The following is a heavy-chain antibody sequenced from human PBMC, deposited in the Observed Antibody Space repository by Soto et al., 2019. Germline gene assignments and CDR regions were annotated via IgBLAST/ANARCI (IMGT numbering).Heavy chain of an antibody. V-gene: IGHV3-15*07. D-gene: IGHD2-8*01. CDR3: TTEAIYCTNGVCYTYYYGMDV. CDR2: IKSKTDGGTT. CDR1: GFTFSNAW. Sequence: GGSLRLSCAASGFTFSNAWMNWVRQAPGKGLEWVGRIKSKTDGGTTDYAAPVKGRFTISRDDSKNTLYLQMNSLKTEDTAVYYCTTEAIYCTNGVCYTYYYGMDVWGQGPTVTVSS. J-gene: IGHJ6*02.